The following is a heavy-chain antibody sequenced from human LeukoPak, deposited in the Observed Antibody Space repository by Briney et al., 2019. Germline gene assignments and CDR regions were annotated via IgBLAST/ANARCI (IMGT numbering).Heavy chain of an antibody. J-gene: IGHJ4*02. CDR2: IKKDGSDK. Sequence: GGSLRLSCAASEFSVGSNYMTWVRQAPGKGLEWVANIKKDGSDKYYVDSVKGRFTISRDNAKTSLYLQMNSLRAEDTALYYCARHLSGITGYTYGRGIDYWGQGTLVTVFS. CDR3: ARHLSGITGYTYGRGIDY. CDR1: EFSVGSNY. V-gene: IGHV3-7*01. D-gene: IGHD5-18*01.